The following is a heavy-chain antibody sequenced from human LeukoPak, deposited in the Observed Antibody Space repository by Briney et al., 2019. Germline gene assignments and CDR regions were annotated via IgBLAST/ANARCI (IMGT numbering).Heavy chain of an antibody. J-gene: IGHJ4*02. CDR3: ARGTPRDYYDSSGIDY. CDR2: IRYDGSNK. CDR1: GFTFSSYA. Sequence: GGSLRLSCAASGFTFSSYAMSWVRQAPGRGLEWVAVIRYDGSNKYYADSVKGRFTISRDNSKNTLYLQMNSLRAEDTAVYYCARGTPRDYYDSSGIDYWGQGALVTVSS. D-gene: IGHD3-22*01. V-gene: IGHV3-33*08.